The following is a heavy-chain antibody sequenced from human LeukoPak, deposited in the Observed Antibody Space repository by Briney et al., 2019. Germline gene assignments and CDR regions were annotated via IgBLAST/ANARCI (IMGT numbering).Heavy chain of an antibody. D-gene: IGHD3-22*01. CDR1: GFTFSSYA. J-gene: IGHJ4*02. V-gene: IGHV3-23*01. CDR2: ISGSGGST. CDR3: AKEGLFHYFDY. Sequence: GGSLRLSCAASGFTFSSYAMSWVRQAPGKGLEGVSAISGSGGSTYYADSVKGRFTISRDNSKNTLYLQVNSLRAEGTAVYYCAKEGLFHYFDYWGQGTLVTVSS.